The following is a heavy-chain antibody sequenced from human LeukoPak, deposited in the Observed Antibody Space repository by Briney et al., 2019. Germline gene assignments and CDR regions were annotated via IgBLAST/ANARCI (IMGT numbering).Heavy chain of an antibody. Sequence: PGGSLRLSCAASGFTFSSYAMSWVRQAPGKGLEWVANIKQDGSEKYYVDSVKGRFTISRDNAKNSLYLQMNSLRAEDTAVYYCAKVEVGATAVDYWGQGTLVTVSS. V-gene: IGHV3-7*01. CDR2: IKQDGSEK. CDR3: AKVEVGATAVDY. J-gene: IGHJ4*02. D-gene: IGHD1-26*01. CDR1: GFTFSSYA.